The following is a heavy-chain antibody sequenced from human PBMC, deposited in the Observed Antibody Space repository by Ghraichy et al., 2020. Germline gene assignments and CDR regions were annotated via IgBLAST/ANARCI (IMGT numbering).Heavy chain of an antibody. CDR2: LGADGRST. CDR3: AKEGGRLGEGAFDV. D-gene: IGHD3-10*01. V-gene: IGHV3-23*01. J-gene: IGHJ3*01. CDR1: EFTFDGYP. Sequence: LSLTCAVSEFTFDGYPMTWVRQAPGKGLEWVSTLGADGRSTFYADSVNGRFTISRDKSKRTMYLQMNSLRADDTAVYYCAKEGGRLGEGAFDVWGQGTKVTVSS.